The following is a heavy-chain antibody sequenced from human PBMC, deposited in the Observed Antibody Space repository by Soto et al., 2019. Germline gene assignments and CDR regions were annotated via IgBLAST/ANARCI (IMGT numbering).Heavy chain of an antibody. D-gene: IGHD5-18*01. V-gene: IGHV3-23*01. CDR1: GFTFSSYA. CDR2: ISGTGSDT. J-gene: IGHJ4*02. CDR3: AREYRRGYSYGPDY. Sequence: GGSLRLSCAASGFTFSSYARGWVRQAPGKGLEWVSAISGTGSDTFYADSVKGRLTISRDNSKNTLDLQMNSLRAEDTALYYCAREYRRGYSYGPDYWGQGTLVTVSS.